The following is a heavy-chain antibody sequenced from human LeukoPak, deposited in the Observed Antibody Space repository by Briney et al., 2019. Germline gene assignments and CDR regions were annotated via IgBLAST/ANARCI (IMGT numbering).Heavy chain of an antibody. CDR2: INPNNGGP. CDR3: ARGKPIAYYYDSSGQRGDY. J-gene: IGHJ4*02. V-gene: IGHV1-2*06. D-gene: IGHD3-22*01. Sequence: ASVKVSCKASGYTFTNYFIHWVRQAPGQGLEWMGRINPNNGGPEYGQNFQGRVTMTRDTSISTVYMEVYSLTSDDTAVYYCARGKPIAYYYDSSGQRGDYWGQGTLVTVSS. CDR1: GYTFTNYF.